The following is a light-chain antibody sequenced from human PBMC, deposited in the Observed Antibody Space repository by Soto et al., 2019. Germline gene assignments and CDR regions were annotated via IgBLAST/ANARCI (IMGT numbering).Light chain of an antibody. J-gene: IGLJ2*01. CDR2: EVS. Sequence: QSVLTQPPSASGSPGQSVTISCTGTSSDVGGYNYVSWYQQYPGKAPELMIYEVSKRPSGVPARFSGSKSGNTASLTVSGLQAEDEADYYRASYAGTSIYVVFRGGTQLTVL. CDR3: ASYAGTSIYVV. V-gene: IGLV2-8*01. CDR1: SSDVGGYNY.